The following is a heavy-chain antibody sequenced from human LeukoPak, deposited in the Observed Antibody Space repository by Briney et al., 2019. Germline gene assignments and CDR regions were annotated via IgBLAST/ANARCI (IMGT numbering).Heavy chain of an antibody. CDR1: GYTFTSYG. V-gene: IGHV1-18*01. J-gene: IGHJ5*02. Sequence: GASVKVSCKASGYTFTSYGISWVRQAPGQGLEWMGWISAYNGNTNYAQKLQGRVTMTTDTSTSTAYMELRSLRSDDTAVYYCARDPYSGSYSGANWFDPWGQGTLVTVSS. CDR2: ISAYNGNT. D-gene: IGHD1-26*01. CDR3: ARDPYSGSYSGANWFDP.